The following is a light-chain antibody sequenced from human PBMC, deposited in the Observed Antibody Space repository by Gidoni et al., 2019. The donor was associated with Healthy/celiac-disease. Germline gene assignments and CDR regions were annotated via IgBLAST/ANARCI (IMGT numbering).Light chain of an antibody. CDR1: SSDVGSYNL. J-gene: IGLJ2*01. CDR2: AVS. V-gene: IGLV2-23*02. Sequence: QSALTQPASVSGSPGQSITISCTGTSSDVGSYNLVSWYQQHPGKAPQRMIYAVSKRPSGGSNRFSGSKSGNTASLTISGLQAEDEADYYCCSYAGSSTHVVFGGGTKLTVL. CDR3: CSYAGSSTHVV.